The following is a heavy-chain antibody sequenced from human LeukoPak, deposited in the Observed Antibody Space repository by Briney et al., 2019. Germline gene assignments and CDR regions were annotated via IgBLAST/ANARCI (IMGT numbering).Heavy chain of an antibody. CDR3: ARGATVTYRNYYYYGMDV. V-gene: IGHV1-69*04. CDR1: GYTFTGYY. CDR2: IIPILGIA. D-gene: IGHD4-4*01. J-gene: IGHJ6*02. Sequence: GASVKVSCKASGYTFTGYYMHWVRQAPGQGLEWMGRIIPILGIANYAQKFQGRVTITADKSTSTAYMELSSLRSEDTAVYYCARGATVTYRNYYYYGMDVWGQGTTVTVSS.